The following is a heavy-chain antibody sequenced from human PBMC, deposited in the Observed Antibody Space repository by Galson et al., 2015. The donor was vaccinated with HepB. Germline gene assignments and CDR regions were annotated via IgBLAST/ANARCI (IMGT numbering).Heavy chain of an antibody. Sequence: SVKVSCKASGYTFSDFDINWVRQATGQGLEWMGWMNPNSGNTGYAQKFQGRVTMTKNTSITTAYMELSSLRSEDTAVYYCARGPGRAVAGRGWFDPWGQGTLVTVSS. V-gene: IGHV1-8*01. D-gene: IGHD6-19*01. J-gene: IGHJ5*02. CDR2: MNPNSGNT. CDR3: ARGPGRAVAGRGWFDP. CDR1: GYTFSDFD.